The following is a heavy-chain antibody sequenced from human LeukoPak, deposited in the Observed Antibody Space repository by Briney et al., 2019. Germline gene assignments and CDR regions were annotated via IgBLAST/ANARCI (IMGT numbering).Heavy chain of an antibody. V-gene: IGHV4-4*07. CDR1: GGSISSYY. J-gene: IGHJ4*02. CDR2: IYTSGST. D-gene: IGHD5-12*01. Sequence: PSETLSLTCTVSGGSISSYYWSWIRQPAGKGLEWIGRIYTSGSTNYNPSLNRRVTMSVDTSKNQFSLKLSSVTAADTAVYYCARGETLSGYDFLDYWGQGTLVTVSS. CDR3: ARGETLSGYDFLDY.